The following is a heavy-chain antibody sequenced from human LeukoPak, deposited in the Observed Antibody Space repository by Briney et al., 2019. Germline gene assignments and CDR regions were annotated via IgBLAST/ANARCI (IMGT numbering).Heavy chain of an antibody. V-gene: IGHV3-48*01. J-gene: IGHJ6*03. CDR3: ARAEVGARLKYYYYYMDV. Sequence: GGSLRLSCAASGFTFSSYSMTWVRQAPGKGLQWVSYISSSRPTTYYSDSVKGRFTISRDNAKNSLYLQMRSLRAEDTAVYYCARAEVGARLKYYYYYMDVWGKGTTVTVSS. CDR1: GFTFSSYS. CDR2: ISSSRPTT. D-gene: IGHD1-26*01.